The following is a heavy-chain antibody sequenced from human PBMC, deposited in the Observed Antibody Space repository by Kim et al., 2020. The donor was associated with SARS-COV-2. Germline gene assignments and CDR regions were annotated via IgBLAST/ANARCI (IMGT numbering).Heavy chain of an antibody. CDR1: GGSISSYY. V-gene: IGHV4-59*13. Sequence: SETLSLTCTVSGGSISSYYWSWIRQPPGKGLEWIGYIYYSGSTNYNPSLKSRVTISVDTSKNQFSLKLSSVTAADTAVYYCARVVSLPYYYDSSGYCAFDIWGQGTMVTVSS. CDR2: IYYSGST. CDR3: ARVVSLPYYYDSSGYCAFDI. D-gene: IGHD3-22*01. J-gene: IGHJ3*02.